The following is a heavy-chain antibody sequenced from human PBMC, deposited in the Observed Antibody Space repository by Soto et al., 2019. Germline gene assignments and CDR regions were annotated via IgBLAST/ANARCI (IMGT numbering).Heavy chain of an antibody. CDR2: INAGNGNT. CDR3: ARVLMVYAPYYYYYMDV. Sequence: ASVKVSCKASGYTFTSYAMHWVRQAPGQRLEWMGWINAGNGNTKYSQKFQGRVTITRDTSASTAYMELSSLRSEDTAVYYCARVLMVYAPYYYYYMDVWGKGTTVTVSS. CDR1: GYTFTSYA. V-gene: IGHV1-3*01. J-gene: IGHJ6*03. D-gene: IGHD2-8*01.